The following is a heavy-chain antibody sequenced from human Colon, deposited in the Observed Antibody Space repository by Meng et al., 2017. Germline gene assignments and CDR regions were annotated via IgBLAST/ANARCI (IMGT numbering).Heavy chain of an antibody. CDR3: ARVFTAMVLIPFDT. Sequence: GSLRLSCTVSGGSISSSSYYWGWIRQPPGKGLEWIGSIYYSGSTYYNPSLKSRVTISVDTSKNQFSLKLSSVTAADTAVYYCARVFTAMVLIPFDTWGQGTMVTVSS. CDR2: IYYSGST. D-gene: IGHD5-18*01. CDR1: GGSISSSSYY. V-gene: IGHV4-39*07. J-gene: IGHJ3*02.